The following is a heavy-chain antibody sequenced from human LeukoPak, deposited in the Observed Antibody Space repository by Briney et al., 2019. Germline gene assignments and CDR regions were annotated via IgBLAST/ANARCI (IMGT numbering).Heavy chain of an antibody. Sequence: PSETLSLTCAVYGGSFSGYGWSWIRQSPGQGLEWIGEINDGGSTNYNPSLKSRVTISADTSTNQFSLKLSSVTAADTAVYYCARGLDLGSSQWNFDYWGQGTPVTVSS. CDR2: INDGGST. CDR3: ARGLDLGSSQWNFDY. CDR1: GGSFSGYG. D-gene: IGHD6-6*01. V-gene: IGHV4-34*01. J-gene: IGHJ4*02.